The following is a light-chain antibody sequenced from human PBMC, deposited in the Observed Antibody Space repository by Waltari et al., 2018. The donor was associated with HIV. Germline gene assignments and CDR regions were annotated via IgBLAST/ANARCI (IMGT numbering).Light chain of an antibody. CDR2: EVS. J-gene: IGLJ2*01. Sequence: QSALTQPASVSGSPGPSITISCTGTSSDVGSYNLVSWYQQHPGKAPKLMIYEVSKRPGGVSNRFTGNKSSNEASLTISGHEAEDEADYYCGSDAGSSTLVVFGGGTKLTVL. V-gene: IGLV2-23*02. CDR3: GSDAGSSTLVV. CDR1: SSDVGSYNL.